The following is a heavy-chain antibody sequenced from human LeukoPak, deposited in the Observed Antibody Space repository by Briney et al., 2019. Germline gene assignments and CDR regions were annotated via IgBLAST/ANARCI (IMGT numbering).Heavy chain of an antibody. CDR1: GFTFSDYW. Sequence: GGSLRLSCVASGFTFSDYWMSWVRQAPGKGLEWVSAISGSGGSTYYADSVKGRFTISRDNSKNTLYLQMNSLRAEDTAVYYCAKGAAGTAAFDYWGQGTLVTVSS. CDR2: ISGSGGST. CDR3: AKGAAGTAAFDY. J-gene: IGHJ4*02. V-gene: IGHV3-23*01. D-gene: IGHD6-13*01.